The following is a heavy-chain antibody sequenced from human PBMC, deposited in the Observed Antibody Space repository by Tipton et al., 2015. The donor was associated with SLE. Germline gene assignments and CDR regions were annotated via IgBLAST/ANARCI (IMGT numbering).Heavy chain of an antibody. CDR3: ARTWDKWDYYVDG. CDR2: FNPNSGDT. J-gene: IGHJ6*03. Sequence: QSGAEVKKPGASVKVSCKASGFTFTGYYFHWVRQAPGQGLEWMGWFNPNSGDTHYAQNFQGRVSMTRGTSISTAYLELSSLRSDDAAVYDCARTWDKWDYYVDGWAQGTTVTVSS. D-gene: IGHD1-26*01. V-gene: IGHV1-2*02. CDR1: GFTFTGYY.